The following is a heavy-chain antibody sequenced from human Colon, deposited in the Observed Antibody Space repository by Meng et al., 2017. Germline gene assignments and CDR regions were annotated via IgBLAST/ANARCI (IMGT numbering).Heavy chain of an antibody. CDR3: ARNPVIPDARTFDF. D-gene: IGHD2-2*01. CDR1: GGSINSADYS. CDR2: SHSSGNT. J-gene: IGHJ4*02. Sequence: QVQLQESGPGGGKPSQTLSVTGTISGGSINSADYSWNWIRQSPGKGLEWLGYSHSSGNTYYTPSLKSRLTMSLDTSKNQFSLGLTSVTAADTAVYYCARNPVIPDARTFDFWGQGALVTVSS. V-gene: IGHV4-30-4*01.